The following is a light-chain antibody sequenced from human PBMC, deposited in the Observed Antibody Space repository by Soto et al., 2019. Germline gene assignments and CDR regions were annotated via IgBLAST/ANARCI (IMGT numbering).Light chain of an antibody. Sequence: DIQMTQSPSSLSASVGNRVTITCQPSQDIATYLNWYQQKPGKAPNLLIYDASNLETGVPSRFSGGGSGTHFTFTISNRQPEDIATYYCQQYDNLPPTWTFGQGTKVDSK. V-gene: IGKV1-33*01. CDR1: QDIATY. CDR2: DAS. J-gene: IGKJ1*01. CDR3: QQYDNLPPTWT.